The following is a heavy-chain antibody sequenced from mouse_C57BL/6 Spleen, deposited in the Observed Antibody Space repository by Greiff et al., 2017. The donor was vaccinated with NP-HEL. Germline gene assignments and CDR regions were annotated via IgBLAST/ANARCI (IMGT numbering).Heavy chain of an antibody. D-gene: IGHD2-2*01. J-gene: IGHJ4*01. CDR2: IYPGDGNT. V-gene: IGHV1-82*01. CDR3: GNMVTRAMDY. Sequence: VQLQQSGPELVKPGASVKISCKASGYAFSSSWMNWVKQRPGQGLEWIGRIYPGDGNTNYNGKFKGKTTLTADKSSSPAYMHLSSLTSEDSAVYCCGNMVTRAMDYWGQGTSVTVSS. CDR1: GYAFSSSW.